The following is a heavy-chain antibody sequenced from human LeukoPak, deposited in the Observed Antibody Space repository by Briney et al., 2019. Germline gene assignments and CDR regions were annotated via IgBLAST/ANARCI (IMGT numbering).Heavy chain of an antibody. V-gene: IGHV4-59*01. CDR1: GGSISSYY. J-gene: IGHJ3*02. Sequence: SETLSLTCTVSGGSISSYYWSWIRQPPGKGLEWIGRIYYSGSTNYNPSLKSRVTISVDTSKNQFSLKLSSVTAADTAVYYCARVRSSPRIKAFDIWGQGTMVTVSS. D-gene: IGHD1-26*01. CDR2: IYYSGST. CDR3: ARVRSSPRIKAFDI.